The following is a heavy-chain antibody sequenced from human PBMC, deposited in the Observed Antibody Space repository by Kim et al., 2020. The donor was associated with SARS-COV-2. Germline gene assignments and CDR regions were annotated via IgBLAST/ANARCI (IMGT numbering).Heavy chain of an antibody. V-gene: IGHV4-59*01. CDR3: ARAEWCGSYYYSNDLDV. CDR2: IYYSGSS. D-gene: IGHD1-26*01. Sequence: SETLSLTCTVSGGSISSYYWSWIRQPPGKGLEWIGYIYYSGSSNYNHSLKSRVYISVDTTKNQFFLMLSSVTAADTAVYYCARAEWCGSYYYSNDLDVWG. CDR1: GGSISSYY. J-gene: IGHJ6*01.